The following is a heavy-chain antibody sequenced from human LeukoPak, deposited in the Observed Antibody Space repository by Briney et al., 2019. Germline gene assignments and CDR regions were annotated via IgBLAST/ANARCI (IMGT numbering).Heavy chain of an antibody. Sequence: GGSLRLSCVASGFTFGKYWMSWVRQAPGKGLEWVANIKLDGSEKNYVDSVKGRFTISRDNTKNSLYLQMNSLRAEDTAVFYCAKSGGGTTKNKYYFDYWGQGTLVTVSS. J-gene: IGHJ4*02. D-gene: IGHD3-10*01. CDR1: GFTFGKYW. CDR3: AKSGGGTTKNKYYFDY. CDR2: IKLDGSEK. V-gene: IGHV3-7*03.